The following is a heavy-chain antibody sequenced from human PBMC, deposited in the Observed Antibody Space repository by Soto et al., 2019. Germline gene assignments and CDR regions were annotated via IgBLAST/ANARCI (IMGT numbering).Heavy chain of an antibody. CDR1: GGTFSSYA. D-gene: IGHD3-10*01. J-gene: IGHJ6*02. V-gene: IGHV1-69*01. CDR2: IIPIFGTA. CDR3: VRDLNALYYYGSGSYLRGYYYYGMDV. Sequence: QVQLVQSGAEVKKPGSSVKVSCKASGGTFSSYAISWVRQAPGQGLEWMGGIIPIFGTANYAQKFQGRVTITADESTSTAYMELSSLRSEDTAVYYCVRDLNALYYYGSGSYLRGYYYYGMDVWGQGTTVTVSS.